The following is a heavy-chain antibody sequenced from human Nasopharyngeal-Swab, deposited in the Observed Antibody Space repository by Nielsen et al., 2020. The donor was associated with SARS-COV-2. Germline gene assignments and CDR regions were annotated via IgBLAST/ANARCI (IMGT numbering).Heavy chain of an antibody. J-gene: IGHJ4*02. V-gene: IGHV3-30*03. CDR3: ARDASSSWYIGGEDY. Sequence: LSLTCAASGFTFSSYGMHWVRQAPGKGLEWVAVISYDGSNKYYADSVKGRFTISRDNSKNTLYLQMNSLRAEDTAVYYCARDASSSWYIGGEDYWGQGTLVTVSS. CDR2: ISYDGSNK. D-gene: IGHD6-13*01. CDR1: GFTFSSYG.